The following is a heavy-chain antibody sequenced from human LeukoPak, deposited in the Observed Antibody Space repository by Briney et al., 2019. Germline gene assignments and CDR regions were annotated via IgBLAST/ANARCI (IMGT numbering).Heavy chain of an antibody. CDR2: INHSGST. CDR3: ARQASGSYYAGCDY. J-gene: IGHJ4*02. Sequence: QPSETLSLTCAVYGGSFSGYYWSWIRQPPGKGLEWIGEINHSGSTNYNPSLKSRVTISVDTSKNQFSLKLSSVTAADTAVYYCARQASGSYYAGCDYWGEGTLVTVSS. D-gene: IGHD1-26*01. V-gene: IGHV4-34*01. CDR1: GGSFSGYY.